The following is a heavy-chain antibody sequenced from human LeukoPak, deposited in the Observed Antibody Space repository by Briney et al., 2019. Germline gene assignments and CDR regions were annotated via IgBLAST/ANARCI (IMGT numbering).Heavy chain of an antibody. D-gene: IGHD2-21*02. J-gene: IGHJ1*01. CDR2: ISYDGSNK. V-gene: IGHV3-30*18. CDR1: GFTFSSYG. CDR3: AKDLGDAVTADSGYFQH. Sequence: PGGSLRLSCAASGFTFSSYGMHWVRQAPGKGLEWVAVISYDGSNKYYADSVKGRFTISRDNSKNTLYLQMNSLRAEDTAVYYCAKDLGDAVTADSGYFQHWGLGTLVTVSS.